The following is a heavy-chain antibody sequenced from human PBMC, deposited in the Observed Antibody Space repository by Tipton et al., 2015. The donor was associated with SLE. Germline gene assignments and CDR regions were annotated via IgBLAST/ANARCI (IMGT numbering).Heavy chain of an antibody. CDR2: IYSGGST. V-gene: IGHV3-53*01. D-gene: IGHD3-22*01. CDR3: ARLIHSSGPAFDI. J-gene: IGHJ3*02. CDR1: GFTVSSNY. Sequence: VQLVQSGGGLIQPGGSLRLSCAASGFTVSSNYMSWVRQAPGKGLEWVSVIYSGGSTYYADSVKGRFTISRDNSKNTLYLQMNSLRAEDTAVYYCARLIHSSGPAFDIWGQGTMVTVSS.